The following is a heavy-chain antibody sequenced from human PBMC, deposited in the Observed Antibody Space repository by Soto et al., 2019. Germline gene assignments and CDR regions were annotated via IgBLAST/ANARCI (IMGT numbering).Heavy chain of an antibody. CDR3: VRGGGGGQFDS. D-gene: IGHD2-21*01. V-gene: IGHV3-11*06. Sequence: GGSLRLSFLASGFPFCDFYMSWIRQAPGKGLEWLSYISPKSNYREYAESVKGRHTISRDNAKNSLSLQMNSLRVEDTAVYYCVRGGGGGQFDSWGQGTLVNVSS. CDR2: ISPKSNYR. J-gene: IGHJ4*02. CDR1: GFPFCDFY.